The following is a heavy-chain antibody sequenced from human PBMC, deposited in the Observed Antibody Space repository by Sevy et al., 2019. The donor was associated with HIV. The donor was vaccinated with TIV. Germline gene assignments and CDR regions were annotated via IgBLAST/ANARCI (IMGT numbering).Heavy chain of an antibody. D-gene: IGHD4-17*01. CDR3: ARDSTVVTLVGDWYFDL. Sequence: GGSLRLSCAASGFTFSSYAMHWVRQAPGKGLEWVAVISYDGSNKYYADSMKGRFTISRDNSKNTLYLQMNSLRAEDTAVYYCARDSTVVTLVGDWYFDLWGRGTLVTVSS. CDR1: GFTFSSYA. V-gene: IGHV3-30-3*01. J-gene: IGHJ2*01. CDR2: ISYDGSNK.